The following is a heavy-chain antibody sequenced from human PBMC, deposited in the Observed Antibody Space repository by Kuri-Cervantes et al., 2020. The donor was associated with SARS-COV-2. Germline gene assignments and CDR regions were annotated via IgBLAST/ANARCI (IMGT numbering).Heavy chain of an antibody. J-gene: IGHJ4*02. CDR3: ASGGVVPAATVDY. CDR2: VIPIFGTA. V-gene: IGHV1-69*13. D-gene: IGHD2-2*01. CDR1: GGTFSSYA. Sequence: SVKVSCKASGGTFSSYAISWVRQAPGRGLEWMGGVIPIFGTANYAQKFQGRVTITADESTSTAYMELSSLRSEDTAVYYCASGGVVPAATVDYWGQGTLVTVSS.